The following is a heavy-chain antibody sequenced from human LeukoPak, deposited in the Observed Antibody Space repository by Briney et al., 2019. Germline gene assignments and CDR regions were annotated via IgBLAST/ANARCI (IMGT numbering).Heavy chain of an antibody. CDR2: INHRGGST. CDR3: ASTRDCSGGSCYYFDY. V-gene: IGHV1-46*01. CDR1: GNTFTSYY. J-gene: IGHJ4*02. D-gene: IGHD2-15*01. Sequence: ASVTVSCKASGNTFTSYYMHWVRQAPGQGLEWMGIINHRGGSTNYAQKFQGRVTMTRDTSTSTVYMELSSLRSEDTAVYYCASTRDCSGGSCYYFDYWGQGTLVTVSS.